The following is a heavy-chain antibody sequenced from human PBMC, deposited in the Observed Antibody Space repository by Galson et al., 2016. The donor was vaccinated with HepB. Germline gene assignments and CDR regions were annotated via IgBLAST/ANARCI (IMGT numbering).Heavy chain of an antibody. CDR3: ARELRLMVQLWGHVAFDI. V-gene: IGHV1-69*06. D-gene: IGHD5-18*01. Sequence: SVKVSCKASGGTFSSYAISWVRQAPGQGLEWMGGIIPIFGTANYAQKFQGRVTITADKSTSTAYMELSSLRSEDTAVYYCARELRLMVQLWGHVAFDIGGQGTMVTVSA. CDR1: GGTFSSYA. J-gene: IGHJ3*02. CDR2: IIPIFGTA.